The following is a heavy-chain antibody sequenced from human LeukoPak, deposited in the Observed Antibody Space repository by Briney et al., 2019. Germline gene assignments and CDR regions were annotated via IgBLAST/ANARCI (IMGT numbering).Heavy chain of an antibody. CDR1: GYTFTKNA. CDR2: VSTYNGDT. J-gene: IGHJ4*02. CDR3: ARTVGYGFDY. Sequence: ASVKVSCKASGYTFTKNAMNWVRQAPGQGLEWMGWVSTYNGDTNYAQKLQGRVTMATDTSTSTAYMELRSLRSDDTAVYYCARTVGYGFDYWGQGTLVTVSS. D-gene: IGHD5-18*01. V-gene: IGHV1-18*01.